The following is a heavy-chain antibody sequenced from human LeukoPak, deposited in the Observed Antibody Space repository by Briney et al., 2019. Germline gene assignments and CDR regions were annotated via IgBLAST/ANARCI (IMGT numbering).Heavy chain of an antibody. D-gene: IGHD6-13*01. CDR1: GFTFDDYA. J-gene: IGHJ4*02. CDR2: ISWNSGSI. V-gene: IGHV3-9*01. CDR3: AKDIEGSSWSGFDY. Sequence: GRSLRLSCAASGFTFDDYAMHWVRQAPGKGLEWVSGISWNSGSIGYADSVKGRFTISRDNAKNSLYLQMNSLRAEDTALYYCAKDIEGSSWSGFDYWGQGTLVTVSS.